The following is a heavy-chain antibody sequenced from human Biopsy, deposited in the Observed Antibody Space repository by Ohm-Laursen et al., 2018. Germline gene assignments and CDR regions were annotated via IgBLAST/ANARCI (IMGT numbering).Heavy chain of an antibody. V-gene: IGHV1-2*02. Sequence: ASVKASCKASGYTFTGYHAHWVRQAPGQGLEWMGWINAKTGDTNYAQKFQGRVTMTRDTSISTAYVDLSSLRSDDTAVYYRTRGGYYYDSLAYYYWFDPWGQGTLVTVSS. CDR2: INAKTGDT. CDR1: GYTFTGYH. D-gene: IGHD3-22*01. J-gene: IGHJ5*02. CDR3: TRGGYYYDSLAYYYWFDP.